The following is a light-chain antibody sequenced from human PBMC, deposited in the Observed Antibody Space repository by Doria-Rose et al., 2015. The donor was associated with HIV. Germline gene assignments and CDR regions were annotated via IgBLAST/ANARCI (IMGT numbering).Light chain of an antibody. Sequence: QAVVTQPPSASGTPGQRVTISRSGNSSNIGSNYVFWYQQLPGTPPKLLIYRNNPRPSGVPDRFSGSKSGTSASLAISGLRSEDEADYYCAAWDDSLRGWVFGGGTKLPVL. CDR2: RNN. CDR3: AAWDDSLRGWV. J-gene: IGLJ3*02. V-gene: IGLV1-47*01. CDR1: SSNIGSNY.